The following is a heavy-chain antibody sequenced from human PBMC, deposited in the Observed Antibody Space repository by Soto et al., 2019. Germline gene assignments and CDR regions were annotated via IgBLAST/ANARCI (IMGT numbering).Heavy chain of an antibody. D-gene: IGHD4-17*01. V-gene: IGHV4-30-2*01. CDR1: GGSISSGGYS. Sequence: QLQLQESESGLVKPSQTLSLTCTVSGGSISSGGYSWGWIRQPPGKGLEWIGYIYHTGSSYYSPSLKNRVTISVDKSKNHFSLELTSVTAADTAVYFCAKEGDYSAYDIWGQGTMVIVSA. J-gene: IGHJ3*02. CDR3: AKEGDYSAYDI. CDR2: IYHTGSS.